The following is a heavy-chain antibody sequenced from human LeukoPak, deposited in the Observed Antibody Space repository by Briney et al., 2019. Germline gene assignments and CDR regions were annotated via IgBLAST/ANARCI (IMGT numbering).Heavy chain of an antibody. CDR1: GFTFDDYG. CDR2: ISWNSGKI. D-gene: IGHD3-3*01. Sequence: GGSLRLSCAASGFTFDDYGMHWVRQAPGKGLEWVSGISWNSGKIGYADSVKGRFTISRDNTKNSLYLQMNSLRVEDTAVFYCARDQYDTWSRRGNFDSWGQGTLVIVSS. CDR3: ARDQYDTWSRRGNFDS. J-gene: IGHJ4*02. V-gene: IGHV3-9*01.